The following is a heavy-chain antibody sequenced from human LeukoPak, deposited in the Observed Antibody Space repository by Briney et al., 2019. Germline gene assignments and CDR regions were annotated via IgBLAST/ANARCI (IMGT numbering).Heavy chain of an antibody. CDR2: ISGSGGST. D-gene: IGHD2-2*01. Sequence: PGGSLRLSCAASGFTFSTYAMTWVRQAPGKGLEWVSAISGSGGSTYYADSVKGRFTISRDNSKNTLCLQMNSLRAEDTAVYYCAKDQSAYALYQGDAFDIWGQGTMVTVSS. CDR1: GFTFSTYA. CDR3: AKDQSAYALYQGDAFDI. J-gene: IGHJ3*02. V-gene: IGHV3-23*01.